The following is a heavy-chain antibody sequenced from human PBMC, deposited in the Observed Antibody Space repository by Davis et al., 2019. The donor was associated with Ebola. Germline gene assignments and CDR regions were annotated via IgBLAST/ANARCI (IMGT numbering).Heavy chain of an antibody. CDR2: INWDGGST. CDR1: GFSFGDYA. J-gene: IGHJ4*02. CDR3: AKDGPLIRRERYFHY. Sequence: GESLKISCAASGFSFGDYAMHWVRQVPGKGLEWVALINWDGGSTFYTDSVKGRFTISRDNSRRSLYLQMNTLRTEDTAFYYCAKDGPLIRRERYFHYWGQGALVTVSS. D-gene: IGHD3-22*01. V-gene: IGHV3-43*01.